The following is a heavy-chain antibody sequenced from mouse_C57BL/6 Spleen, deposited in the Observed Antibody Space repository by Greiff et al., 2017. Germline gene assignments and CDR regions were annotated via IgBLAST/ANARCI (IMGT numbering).Heavy chain of an antibody. V-gene: IGHV14-4*01. Sequence: VQLKQSGAELVRPGASVKLSCTASGFNIKDDYMHWVKQRPEQGLEWIGWIDPENGDTEYASKFQGKATITADTSSNTAYLQLSSLTSEDTAVYYCTRGSSPRAMDYWGQGTSVTVSS. CDR3: TRGSSPRAMDY. J-gene: IGHJ4*01. D-gene: IGHD1-1*01. CDR1: GFNIKDDY. CDR2: IDPENGDT.